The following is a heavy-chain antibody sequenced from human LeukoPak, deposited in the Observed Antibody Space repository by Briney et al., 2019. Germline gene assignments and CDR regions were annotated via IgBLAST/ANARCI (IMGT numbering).Heavy chain of an antibody. CDR2: INYSGTT. CDR3: ARLRPTYGSSYYLFDY. CDR1: GDSISIYY. D-gene: IGHD6-13*01. Sequence: SETLSLTCSVSGDSISIYYWAWVRQPPGKGLAWIGSINYSGTTYYDSSLKSRVTISVDTSRNQFSLKLSSVTAADTSVYYCARLRPTYGSSYYLFDYWGQGTLVTVSS. J-gene: IGHJ4*02. V-gene: IGHV4-39*01.